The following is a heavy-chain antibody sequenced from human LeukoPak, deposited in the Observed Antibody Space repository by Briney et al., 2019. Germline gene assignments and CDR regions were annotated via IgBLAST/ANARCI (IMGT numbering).Heavy chain of an antibody. CDR2: IYYSGST. V-gene: IGHV4-59*08. J-gene: IGHJ4*02. CDR3: ARRAYYDSSGYYFDY. D-gene: IGHD3-22*01. CDR1: GGSISSYY. Sequence: SETLSLTCSVSGGSISSYYWTWIRQPPGKGLEWIGYIYYSGSTNYSPSLNSRVTISVDTSKNQFSLKLSSVTAADTAVYYCARRAYYDSSGYYFDYWGQGTLVTVSS.